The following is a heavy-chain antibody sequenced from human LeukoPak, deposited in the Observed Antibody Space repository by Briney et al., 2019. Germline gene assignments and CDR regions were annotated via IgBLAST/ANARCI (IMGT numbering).Heavy chain of an antibody. CDR1: GFTFSSYW. V-gene: IGHV3-7*03. Sequence: GGSLRLSCAASGFTFSSYWMNWARQAPGKGLEWVASINHNGNVNYYVDSVKGRFTISRDNAKNSLYLQMSNLRAEDTAVYYCAKVVRYSSGWFDYWGQGTLVTVSS. J-gene: IGHJ4*02. CDR2: INHNGNVN. D-gene: IGHD6-19*01. CDR3: AKVVRYSSGWFDY.